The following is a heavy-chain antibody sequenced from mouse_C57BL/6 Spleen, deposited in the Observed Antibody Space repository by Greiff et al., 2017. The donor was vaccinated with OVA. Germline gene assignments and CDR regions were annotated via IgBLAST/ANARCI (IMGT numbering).Heavy chain of an antibody. CDR2: INPNNGGT. CDR1: GYTLTDYY. Sequence: EVQLQQSGPELVKPGASVKISCKASGYTLTDYYMNWVKQSHGKSLEWIGDINPNNGGTSYNQKLKGKATLTVDKSSSTAYMELRSVTSEDSTVYYSARDYYGSSYHWYCDVWGTGTTVTVSS. D-gene: IGHD1-1*01. V-gene: IGHV1-26*01. J-gene: IGHJ1*03. CDR3: ARDYYGSSYHWYCDV.